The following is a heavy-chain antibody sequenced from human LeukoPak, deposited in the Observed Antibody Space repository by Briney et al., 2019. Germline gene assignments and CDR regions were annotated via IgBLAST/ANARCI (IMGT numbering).Heavy chain of an antibody. V-gene: IGHV4-34*01. CDR3: ARGDILSGYCFDF. CDR2: IHYTGGT. Sequence: SETLSLTCAVYGGSISGYYWSWIRQPPGKGLEWVGEIHYTGGTSYNPSLKSRATISIDTSKNQLSLKLSSVTAADTAVYYCARGDILSGYCFDFWGQGALVTVSS. D-gene: IGHD3-9*01. CDR1: GGSISGYY. J-gene: IGHJ4*02.